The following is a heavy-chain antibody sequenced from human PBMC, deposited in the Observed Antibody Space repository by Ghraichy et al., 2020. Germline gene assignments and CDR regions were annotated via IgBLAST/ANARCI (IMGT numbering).Heavy chain of an antibody. CDR2: IKSKTDGGTT. Sequence: GGSLRLSCAASGFTFSNAWMSWVRQAPGKGLEWVGRIKSKTDGGTTDYAAPVKGRFTISRDDSKNTLYLQMNSLKTEDTAVYYCTTDLPRYQLPSELDYWGQGTLVTVSS. CDR3: TTDLPRYQLPSELDY. CDR1: GFTFSNAW. D-gene: IGHD2-2*01. J-gene: IGHJ4*02. V-gene: IGHV3-15*01.